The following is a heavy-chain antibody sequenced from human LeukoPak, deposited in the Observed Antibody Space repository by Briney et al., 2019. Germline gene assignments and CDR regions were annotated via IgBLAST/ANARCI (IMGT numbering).Heavy chain of an antibody. D-gene: IGHD3-22*01. V-gene: IGHV3-7*01. CDR3: AKDRVGDSSGYPGY. J-gene: IGHJ4*02. CDR1: GFTFSSYW. Sequence: GGSLRLSCAASGFTFSSYWMSWVRQAPGKGLEWVANIRQDGSVQNYVDSVKGRFTISRDNPKNSVYLQMSSLRAEDTAVYYCAKDRVGDSSGYPGYWGQGTLVTVSS. CDR2: IRQDGSVQ.